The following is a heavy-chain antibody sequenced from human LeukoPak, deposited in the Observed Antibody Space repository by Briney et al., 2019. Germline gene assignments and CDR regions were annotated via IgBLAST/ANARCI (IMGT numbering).Heavy chain of an antibody. V-gene: IGHV3-21*01. D-gene: IGHD2-21*02. CDR2: ISSSSSYI. J-gene: IGHJ4*02. CDR1: GFTFSSYS. Sequence: GGSLRLSCAASGFTFSSYSMNWVRQAPGKGLEWVSSISSSSSYIYYADSVKGRFTISRDNAKNSLYLQMNSLRAEDTAVYYCARENRGGDTLPTFDYWGQGTLVTVSS. CDR3: ARENRGGDTLPTFDY.